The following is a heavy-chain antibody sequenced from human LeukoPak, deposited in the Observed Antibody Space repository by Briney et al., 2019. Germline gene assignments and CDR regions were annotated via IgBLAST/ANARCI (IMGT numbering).Heavy chain of an antibody. CDR3: ARDRSRRDSSSWPVDY. CDR1: GFTFSSYA. Sequence: GGSLRLSCAAPGFTFSSYAMRWVRQAPGKGLEWVAVISYDGSNKYYADSVKGRFTISRDNSKNTLYLQMNSLRAEDTAVYYCARDRSRRDSSSWPVDYWGQGTLVTVSS. J-gene: IGHJ4*02. V-gene: IGHV3-30*04. CDR2: ISYDGSNK. D-gene: IGHD6-13*01.